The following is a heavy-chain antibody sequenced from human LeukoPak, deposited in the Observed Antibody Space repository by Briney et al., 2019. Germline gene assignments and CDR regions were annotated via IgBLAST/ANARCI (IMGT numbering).Heavy chain of an antibody. CDR2: INPSGGST. V-gene: IGHV1-46*01. D-gene: IGHD6-19*01. CDR3: ARDSTGIAVAGTYDY. Sequence: ASVKVSCKASGHSFTSYYMHWVRQAPGQGLEWMGIINPSGGSTSYAQKFQGRVTLTRDTSTTTVYMELSSLRSEDTAVYYCARDSTGIAVAGTYDYWGQGTLVTVSS. CDR1: GHSFTSYY. J-gene: IGHJ4*02.